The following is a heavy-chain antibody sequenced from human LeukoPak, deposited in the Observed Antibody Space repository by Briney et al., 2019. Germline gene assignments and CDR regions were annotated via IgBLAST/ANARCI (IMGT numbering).Heavy chain of an antibody. CDR3: ARGVDCSGGSCRDY. D-gene: IGHD2-15*01. Sequence: SETLSLTCTVSGGSISSGGYYWSWIRQPPGKGLEWIGYIYHSGSTYYNPSLKSRVTISVDRSKNQFSLKLSSVTAADTAVYYCARGVDCSGGSCRDYWGQGTLVTVSS. V-gene: IGHV4-30-2*01. CDR1: GGSISSGGYY. CDR2: IYHSGST. J-gene: IGHJ4*02.